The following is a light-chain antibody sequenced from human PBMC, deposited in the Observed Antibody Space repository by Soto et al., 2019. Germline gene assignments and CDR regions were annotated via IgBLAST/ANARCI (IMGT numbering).Light chain of an antibody. V-gene: IGKV1-39*01. CDR3: QQYNNWHPGT. Sequence: DIQMTQSPSSLSASVGYIFTITCRANSSVANYLHWYQQKSGRVPKLLIYAASTLQSGVPSRFRGSGSGTDFTLTISSLQSADFAVYYCQQYNNWHPGTFGQGTKVDIK. CDR1: SSVANY. J-gene: IGKJ1*01. CDR2: AAS.